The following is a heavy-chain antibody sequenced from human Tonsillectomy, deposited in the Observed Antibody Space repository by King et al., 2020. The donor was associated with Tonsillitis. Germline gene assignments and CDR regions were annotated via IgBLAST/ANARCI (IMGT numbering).Heavy chain of an antibody. CDR2: ISTSSSTT. V-gene: IGHV3-48*04. J-gene: IGHJ5*01. CDR1: GFTFSSYT. CDR3: ARDRGFDKRNWFDS. D-gene: IGHD3-10*01. Sequence: VQLVESGGLLVQPGGSLRLSCAASGFTFSSYTMNWVRQAPGKGLEWVSYISTSSSTTYYADSVKGRFTISRDNTKNSLYLQMNSLRAEDTAVYYCARDRGFDKRNWFDSWGQGTLVSVSS.